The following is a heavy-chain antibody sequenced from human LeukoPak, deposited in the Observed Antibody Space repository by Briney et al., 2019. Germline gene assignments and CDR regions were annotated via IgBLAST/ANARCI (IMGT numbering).Heavy chain of an antibody. CDR1: GLTLSNYG. CDR3: AKRGVVIRVILVGFNKEAYYFDS. V-gene: IGHV3-23*01. Sequence: GGSLRLSCAVSGLTLSNYGMSWVRQAPGKGLEWVAGISDRGSRTNYADSVKGRFTISTDHPKNTLYLQMNSLRAEDTAVYFCAKRGVVIRVILVGFNKEAYYFDSWGQGALVTVSS. J-gene: IGHJ4*02. D-gene: IGHD3-22*01. CDR2: ISDRGSRT.